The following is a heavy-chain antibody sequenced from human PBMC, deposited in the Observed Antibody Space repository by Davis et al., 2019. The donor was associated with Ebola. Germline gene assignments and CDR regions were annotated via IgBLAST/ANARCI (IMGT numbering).Heavy chain of an antibody. D-gene: IGHD1-26*01. J-gene: IGHJ4*02. CDR3: ARASRSVSD. Sequence: GESLKISCAASGFTFSSYGMHWVRQAPGKGLEWVAFIRYDGSNKYYADSVKGRFTVSRDDAKNSVYLQMDSLRAEDTAVYYCARASRSVSDWGQGTLVTVSS. CDR1: GFTFSSYG. V-gene: IGHV3-30*02. CDR2: IRYDGSNK.